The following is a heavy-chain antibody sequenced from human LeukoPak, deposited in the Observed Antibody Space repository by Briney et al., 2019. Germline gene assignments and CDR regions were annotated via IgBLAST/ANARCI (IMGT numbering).Heavy chain of an antibody. D-gene: IGHD5-12*01. CDR2: MNPNSGNT. V-gene: IGHV1-8*01. Sequence: ASVKVSCKASGYTFTSYDINWVRQATGQGLEWMGWMNPNSGNTGYAQKFQGRVTMTEDTSTDTAYMELSSLRSEDTAVYYCATGIVATILDYWGQGTLVTVSS. J-gene: IGHJ4*02. CDR1: GYTFTSYD. CDR3: ATGIVATILDY.